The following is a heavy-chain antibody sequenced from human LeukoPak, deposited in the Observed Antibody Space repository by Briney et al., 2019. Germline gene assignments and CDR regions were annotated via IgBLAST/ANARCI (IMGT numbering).Heavy chain of an antibody. J-gene: IGHJ4*02. V-gene: IGHV1-69*04. D-gene: IGHD3-22*01. Sequence: ASVKVSCKASGGTFGSYAINWVRQAPGEGLEWMGRIIPILDITSYAQKFHDRLTITADRSTSTAYMELSRLRRDDTAVYYCATAYDSSAYYYLGVDWGQGTLLTVSS. CDR2: IIPILDIT. CDR3: ATAYDSSAYYYLGVD. CDR1: GGTFGSYA.